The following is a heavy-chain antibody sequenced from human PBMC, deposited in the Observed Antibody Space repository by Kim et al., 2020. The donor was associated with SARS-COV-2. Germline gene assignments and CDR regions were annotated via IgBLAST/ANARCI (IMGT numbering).Heavy chain of an antibody. V-gene: IGHV3-23*01. CDR3: ARDLGTMIPALF. D-gene: IGHD3-22*01. Sequence: YADAVKGRFTISRDNSKNTLYLQMNSLRAEDTAVYYCARDLGTMIPALFWGQGTLVTVSA. J-gene: IGHJ4*02.